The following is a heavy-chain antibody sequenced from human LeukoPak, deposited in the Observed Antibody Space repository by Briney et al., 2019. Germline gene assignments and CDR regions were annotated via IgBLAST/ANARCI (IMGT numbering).Heavy chain of an antibody. CDR2: IYYSGST. J-gene: IGHJ4*02. Sequence: SETLSLTCTVSGGSISSYYWSWIRQPPGKGLECIGYIYYSGSTNYNPSLKSRVTISVDTPKNQFSLKLSSVTAADTAVYYCAKGPRRVSTIFGEKALYFDYWGQGTLVTVSS. V-gene: IGHV4-59*08. CDR3: AKGPRRVSTIFGEKALYFDY. CDR1: GGSISSYY. D-gene: IGHD3-3*01.